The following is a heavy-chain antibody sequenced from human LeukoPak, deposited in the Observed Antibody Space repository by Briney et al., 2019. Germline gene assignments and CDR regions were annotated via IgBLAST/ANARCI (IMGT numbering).Heavy chain of an antibody. CDR2: IYHSGST. D-gene: IGHD6-13*01. Sequence: SETLSLTCTVSGGSIVSYYWSWIRQPPGKGLEWIGSIYHSGSTYYNPPLKSRVTISVDTSKNQFSLKLSSVTAADTAVYYCARPLIAAAGNWFDPWGQGTLVTVSS. V-gene: IGHV4-59*08. CDR3: ARPLIAAAGNWFDP. J-gene: IGHJ5*02. CDR1: GGSIVSYY.